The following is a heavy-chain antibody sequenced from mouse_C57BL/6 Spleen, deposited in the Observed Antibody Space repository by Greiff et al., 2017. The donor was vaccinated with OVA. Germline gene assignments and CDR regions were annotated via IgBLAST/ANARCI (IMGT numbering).Heavy chain of an antibody. V-gene: IGHV1-55*01. Sequence: QVQLQQPGAELVKPGASVKMSCKASGYTFTSYWITWVKQRHGPGLAWIGDIYPGSGSTNYNEKFTSKAKLTVDTSSSTAYMQLSRLTSDDSAFYYCARRECYAMDYWGHGTSVTVSS. CDR3: ARRECYAMDY. CDR1: GYTFTSYW. CDR2: IYPGSGST. J-gene: IGHJ4*01.